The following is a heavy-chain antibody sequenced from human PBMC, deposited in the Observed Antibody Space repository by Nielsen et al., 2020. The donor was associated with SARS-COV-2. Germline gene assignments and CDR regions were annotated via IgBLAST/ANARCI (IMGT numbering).Heavy chain of an antibody. CDR2: IYYSGST. V-gene: IGHV4-59*01. CDR1: GGSISSYY. CDR3: ARDGLGYCSSTSCQDAFDI. J-gene: IGHJ3*02. Sequence: SETLSLTCTVSGGSISSYYWSWIRQPPGKGLEWIGYIYYSGSTNYNPSLKSRATISVDTSKNQFSLKLSSVTAADTAVYYCARDGLGYCSSTSCQDAFDIWGQGTMVTVSS. D-gene: IGHD2-2*01.